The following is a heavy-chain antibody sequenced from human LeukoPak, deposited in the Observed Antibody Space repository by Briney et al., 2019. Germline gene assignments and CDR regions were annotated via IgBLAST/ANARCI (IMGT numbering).Heavy chain of an antibody. D-gene: IGHD2-2*01. J-gene: IGHJ4*02. CDR1: GFTFSTYG. Sequence: GSLRLSCAASGFTFSTYGMHWVRRAPGKGLEWVAVISYDGSDKYYADSVKGRFTISRDNSKNTLYLQMNSLGAEDTAVYYCVGTVPAASTQRWDYWGQGILVTVSS. V-gene: IGHV3-30*03. CDR3: VGTVPAASTQRWDY. CDR2: ISYDGSDK.